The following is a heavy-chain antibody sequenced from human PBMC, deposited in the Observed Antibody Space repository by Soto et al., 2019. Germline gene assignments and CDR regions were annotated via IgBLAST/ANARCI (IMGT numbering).Heavy chain of an antibody. CDR1: GGKVSRNRGA. V-gene: IGHV6-1*01. Sequence: SHTASLSCVISGGKVSRNRGARYWLRLSPSSGLEWLARTYYRSRWHNDYAVSVRSRIGVNQDTSDNQISLQLTSVTPEDTSVYYCAGNTAHHWAYMDFWRKGAPVPVSS. D-gene: IGHD1-7*01. J-gene: IGHJ6*03. CDR3: AGNTAHHWAYMDF. CDR2: TYYRSRWHN.